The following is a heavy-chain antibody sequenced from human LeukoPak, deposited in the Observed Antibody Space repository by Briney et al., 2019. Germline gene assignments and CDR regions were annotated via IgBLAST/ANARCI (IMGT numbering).Heavy chain of an antibody. CDR2: ISYDGSNK. Sequence: GGSLRLSCAASGFTFSSYAMHWVRQAPGKGLEWVAVISYDGSNKYHADSVKGRFTTSRDNSKNTLYLQMNSLRAEDTAVYYCARDSLGDPTYYFDYWGQGTLVTVSS. CDR1: GFTFSSYA. D-gene: IGHD3-10*01. J-gene: IGHJ4*02. CDR3: ARDSLGDPTYYFDY. V-gene: IGHV3-30*04.